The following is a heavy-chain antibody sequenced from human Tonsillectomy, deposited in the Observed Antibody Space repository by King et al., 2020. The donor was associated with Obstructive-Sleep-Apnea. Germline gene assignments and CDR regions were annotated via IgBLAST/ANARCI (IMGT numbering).Heavy chain of an antibody. V-gene: IGHV4-4*02. Sequence: QLQESGPGLVKPSGTLSLTCAVSGGSISSSNWWSWVRQPPGKGLEWIGEIYHSGSTQHNPSLKSRVTISVDKSKNQFSLKLSSVTAADTAVYYCARVSATYYYYGMDVWGQGTTVTVSS. J-gene: IGHJ6*02. CDR2: IYHSGST. CDR1: GGSISSSNW. CDR3: ARVSATYYYYGMDV. D-gene: IGHD5/OR15-5a*01.